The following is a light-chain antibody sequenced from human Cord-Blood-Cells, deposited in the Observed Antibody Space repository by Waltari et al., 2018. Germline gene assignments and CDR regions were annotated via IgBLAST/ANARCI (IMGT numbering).Light chain of an antibody. CDR3: TSSSSSSSPL. V-gene: IGLV2-14*01. J-gene: IGLJ3*02. CDR2: DVS. CDR1: SSDVGGYHY. Sequence: QSALTQPASVSGYPGQSITISCTETSSDVGGYHYVSWYQQHPGTAPKPMTYDVSNRPAAVSNRVLASDAGRTATRTICRLQADDDADYWCTSSSSSSSPLFGGPTELTGL.